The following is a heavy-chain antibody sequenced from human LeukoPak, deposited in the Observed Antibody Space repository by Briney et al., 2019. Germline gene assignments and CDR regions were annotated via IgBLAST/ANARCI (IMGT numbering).Heavy chain of an antibody. Sequence: TGRSLRLSCAASGFTFSSYAMHWVRQAPGKGLEWVAVISYDGSNKYYADSVKGRFTISRDNAKNSLYLQMSSLRAEDTAVYYCARNPAYGDYWGQGTPVTVSS. CDR3: ARNPAYGDY. V-gene: IGHV3-30-3*01. J-gene: IGHJ4*02. CDR2: ISYDGSNK. D-gene: IGHD4-17*01. CDR1: GFTFSSYA.